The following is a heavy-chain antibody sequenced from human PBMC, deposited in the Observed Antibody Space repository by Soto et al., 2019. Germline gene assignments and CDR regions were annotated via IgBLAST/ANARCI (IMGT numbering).Heavy chain of an antibody. J-gene: IGHJ4*02. D-gene: IGHD3-16*02. Sequence: QVQLVESGGGVVQPGRSLRLSCAASGFTFSSYAMHWVRQAPGKGLEWVAVISYDGSDKYYADSVKGRSTISRDNSKNTLNLQMNSLRADDTAVYYCAKALGELSPESYDYWGQGTLITVSS. CDR3: AKALGELSPESYDY. CDR2: ISYDGSDK. V-gene: IGHV3-30*18. CDR1: GFTFSSYA.